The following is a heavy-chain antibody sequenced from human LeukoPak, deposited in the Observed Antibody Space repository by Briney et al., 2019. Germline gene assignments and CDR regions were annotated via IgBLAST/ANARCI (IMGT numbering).Heavy chain of an antibody. Sequence: ASVKVSCKASGYTFSTYHMHWVRQAPGQGLEWMGWINPNSGGTNCAQKFQGRVTMTRDKSIRTAYMELSRLTSDDTAVYYCARNIWFGESADAFDIWGQGTMVTVSS. V-gene: IGHV1-2*02. CDR3: ARNIWFGESADAFDI. D-gene: IGHD3-10*01. CDR1: GYTFSTYH. J-gene: IGHJ3*02. CDR2: INPNSGGT.